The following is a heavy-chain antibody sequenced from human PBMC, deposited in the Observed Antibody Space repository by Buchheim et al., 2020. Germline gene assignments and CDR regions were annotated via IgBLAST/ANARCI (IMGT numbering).Heavy chain of an antibody. D-gene: IGHD3-10*01. CDR2: ISYDGSNK. CDR1: GFTFSSYG. J-gene: IGHJ6*02. CDR3: AKDRGDDTYYNYGMDV. Sequence: QVQLAESGGGVVQPGRSLRLSCAASGFTFSSYGMHWVRQAPGKGMEWVAVISYDGSNKYYADSVKGRFTISRDNSKNKLYLQMNSLRAEDTAVYYCAKDRGDDTYYNYGMDVWGQGTT. V-gene: IGHV3-30*18.